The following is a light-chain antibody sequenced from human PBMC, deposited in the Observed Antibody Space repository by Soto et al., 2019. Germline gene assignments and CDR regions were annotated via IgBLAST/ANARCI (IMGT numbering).Light chain of an antibody. Sequence: EIVMTQSPATLSVSPGERATLSCRASQSVSSNLAWYQQKPGQAPRLLIYGASSRATGIPARFSGSGSWTEFTLTFSSLQSEDFAVYYCQQYNNWSYTFGQGTKLEIK. CDR1: QSVSSN. CDR3: QQYNNWSYT. J-gene: IGKJ2*01. V-gene: IGKV3-15*01. CDR2: GAS.